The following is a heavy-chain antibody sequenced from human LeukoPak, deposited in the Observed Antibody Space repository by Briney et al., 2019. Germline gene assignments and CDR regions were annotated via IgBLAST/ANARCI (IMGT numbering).Heavy chain of an antibody. V-gene: IGHV4-39*01. Sequence: KSSETLSLTCAVSGGSISSSTNWWSWVRQPPGKGLEWIGSIYYSGNTYYNAPLKSQVSISIDTSKNQFSLRLTSVTAADTAVYYCARQTGSGLFILPGGQGTLVTVSS. CDR3: ARQTGSGLFILP. CDR1: GGSISSSTNW. CDR2: IYYSGNT. D-gene: IGHD3/OR15-3a*01. J-gene: IGHJ4*02.